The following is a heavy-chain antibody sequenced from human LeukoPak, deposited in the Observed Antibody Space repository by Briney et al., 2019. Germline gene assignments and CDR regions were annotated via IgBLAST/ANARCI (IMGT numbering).Heavy chain of an antibody. CDR2: ISNTGST. CDR3: ARLLAYCGGDCYALDY. D-gene: IGHD2-21*02. V-gene: IGHV4-59*08. CDR1: GGSISSYY. J-gene: IGHJ4*02. Sequence: SETLSLTCTVSGGSISSYYWSWIRQPPGKGLEWIGYISNTGSTKYNPSLKSRVTISVDTSKNQFSLKLSSVTAADTAVYYCARLLAYCGGDCYALDYWGQGTLVTASS.